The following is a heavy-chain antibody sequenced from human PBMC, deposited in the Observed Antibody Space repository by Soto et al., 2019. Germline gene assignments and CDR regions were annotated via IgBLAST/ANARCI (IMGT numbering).Heavy chain of an antibody. V-gene: IGHV3-64*04. CDR2: VSTSGRST. D-gene: IGHD3-10*01. Sequence: GGSLRLSCSASGFIFSESTIYWVRQVPGKGLEAISAVSTSGRSTYYADSVKGRFTISRDNAKNTLYLEMHVLRADDTAVYYCTRGPRPSSVGTGAFWGQGTPVTVSS. J-gene: IGHJ4*02. CDR3: TRGPRPSSVGTGAF. CDR1: GFIFSEST.